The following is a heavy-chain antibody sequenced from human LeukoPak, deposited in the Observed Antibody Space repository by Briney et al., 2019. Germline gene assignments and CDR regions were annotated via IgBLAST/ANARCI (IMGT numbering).Heavy chain of an antibody. CDR1: GYTFTGYY. CDR3: ARDLGPSAFDY. CDR2: VNPTNGGT. J-gene: IGHJ4*02. Sequence: ASVKVSCKASGYTFTGYYMHWVRQAPGQGLEWMGWVNPTNGGTFYALKFQGRVTMTRDTSISTAYMELSSLLSDDTAVYYCARDLGPSAFDYWGQGTLVTVSS. V-gene: IGHV1-2*02.